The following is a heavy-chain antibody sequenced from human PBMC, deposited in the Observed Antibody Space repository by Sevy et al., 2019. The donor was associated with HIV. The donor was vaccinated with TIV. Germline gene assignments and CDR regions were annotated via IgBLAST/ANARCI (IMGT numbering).Heavy chain of an antibody. V-gene: IGHV3-23*01. D-gene: IGHD3-22*01. CDR1: GFTFSSYA. CDR2: ISGSGGST. Sequence: GGSLRLSCAASGFTFSSYAMSWVRQAPGKGLEWVSAISGSGGSTYYTDSVKGRFTISRDNSKNTLYLQMNSLRAEDTAVYYCAKFGSSMIVVVMTDYWGQGTLVTVSS. CDR3: AKFGSSMIVVVMTDY. J-gene: IGHJ4*02.